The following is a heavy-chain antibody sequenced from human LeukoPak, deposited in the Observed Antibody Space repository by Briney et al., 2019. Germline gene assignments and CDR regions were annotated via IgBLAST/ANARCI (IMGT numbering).Heavy chain of an antibody. J-gene: IGHJ4*02. CDR1: GFSFSGYW. Sequence: GGSLRLSCTTSGFSFSGYWRHWVRQAPGKGLVWVSRIKNDGSSTTYADSVKGRFTISRDNARNTLYLQMNSLRAEDTAVYYCAKSDYFDSWGQGTLVTVSS. CDR3: AKSDYFDS. CDR2: IKNDGSST. V-gene: IGHV3-74*01.